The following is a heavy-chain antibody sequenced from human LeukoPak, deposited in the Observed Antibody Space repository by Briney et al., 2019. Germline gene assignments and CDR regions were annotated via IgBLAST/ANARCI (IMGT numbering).Heavy chain of an antibody. CDR3: ARQGGYYDFWSGYPTYFDY. CDR1: GGSISSGSYY. CDR2: IYTSGST. J-gene: IGHJ4*02. Sequence: PSQTLSLTCTVSGGSISSGSYYWSWIRQPAGKGLEWIGRIYTSGSTNYNPSLKSRVTISVDTSKNQFSLKLSSVTAADTAVYYCARQGGYYDFWSGYPTYFDYWGQGTLVTVSS. D-gene: IGHD3-3*01. V-gene: IGHV4-61*02.